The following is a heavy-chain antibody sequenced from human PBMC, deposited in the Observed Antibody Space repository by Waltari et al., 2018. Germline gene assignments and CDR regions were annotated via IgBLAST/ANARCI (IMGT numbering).Heavy chain of an antibody. Sequence: EVQLVESGGGLVQRGGSLRLSCAASGLIFGDYWMSWGRQVPGKGRGGVANMKQVGMVKYSVVSVKALFTISRDNAKTSLYLQMNSLRAEDTAIYYCARVASGGFLEYSKGFDFWGQGALVTVSS. CDR3: ARVASGGFLEYSKGFDF. CDR2: MKQVGMVK. CDR1: GLIFGDYW. V-gene: IGHV3-7*01. J-gene: IGHJ4*02. D-gene: IGHD3-3*01.